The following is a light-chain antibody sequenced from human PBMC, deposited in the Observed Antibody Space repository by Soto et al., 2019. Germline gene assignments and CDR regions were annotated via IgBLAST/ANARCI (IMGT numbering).Light chain of an antibody. CDR1: QSVKNNY. CDR3: QQYGTTPLT. Sequence: EIVLTQSPGTLSLSPGERATLSCRASQSVKNNYLAWYQHKPGQAPRFLMYDASSRATGIPDRFTGSGSGTDFTLTISRLEPEDFVVYYCQQYGTTPLTFGGGTKVEIK. CDR2: DAS. J-gene: IGKJ4*01. V-gene: IGKV3-20*01.